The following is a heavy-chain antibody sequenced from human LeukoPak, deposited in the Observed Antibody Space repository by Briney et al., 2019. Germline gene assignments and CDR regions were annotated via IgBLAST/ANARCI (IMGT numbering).Heavy chain of an antibody. CDR3: ARWARDTAMGTHSYYYYGMDV. V-gene: IGHV1-46*01. D-gene: IGHD5-18*01. CDR1: GYTFTSYY. J-gene: IGHJ6*02. CDR2: INPSGGST. Sequence: GASVKVSCKASGYTFTSYYMHWVRQAPGQGLEWMGIINPSGGSTSYAQKFQGRVTMTRDTSTSTVYMELSSLRSEDTAVYYCARWARDTAMGTHSYYYYGMDVWGQGTTVTVSS.